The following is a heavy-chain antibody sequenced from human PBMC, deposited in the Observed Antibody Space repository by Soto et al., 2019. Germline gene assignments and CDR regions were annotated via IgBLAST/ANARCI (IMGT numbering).Heavy chain of an antibody. CDR2: ISYDGSNK. Sequence: QVQLVESGGGVVQPGRSLRLSCVASGFTFSSYGMHWVRQAPGKGLEWVAVISYDGSNKYYEESVKGRFTISRDNSKNTLFLQMNSLRAEDTALYYCAKDRDGDYVLDYWGQGTLVTVSS. CDR1: GFTFSSYG. J-gene: IGHJ4*02. CDR3: AKDRDGDYVLDY. V-gene: IGHV3-30*18. D-gene: IGHD4-17*01.